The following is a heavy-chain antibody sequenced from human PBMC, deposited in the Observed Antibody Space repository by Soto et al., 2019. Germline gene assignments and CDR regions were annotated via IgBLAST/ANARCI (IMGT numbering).Heavy chain of an antibody. CDR2: IYYTGTT. Sequence: NPSETLSLTCTVSGGSISTSSYYWGWIRQSPGTGLEWIGSIYYTGTTYYNPSLQSRVTISVDTSKNHFYLKVSSVTAADTAVYFCARSLRFGRLDPWGQGXLVTVSS. CDR3: ARSLRFGRLDP. D-gene: IGHD3-3*01. V-gene: IGHV4-39*02. CDR1: GGSISTSSYY. J-gene: IGHJ5*02.